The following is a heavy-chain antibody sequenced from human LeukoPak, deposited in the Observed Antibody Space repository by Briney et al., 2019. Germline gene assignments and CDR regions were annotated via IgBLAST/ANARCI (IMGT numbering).Heavy chain of an antibody. D-gene: IGHD1-26*01. CDR2: ISSSGRTI. CDR1: GFTFSSYA. Sequence: AGSLRLSCAASGFTFSSYAVSWVSPAQGEGLEWVSYISSSGRTIYYSDPVKRRFTTITDNDKNTLYLQMNSLRAEDTAVDYCARDYLEVGATVGWFDPWGQGTLVTVSS. CDR3: ARDYLEVGATVGWFDP. V-gene: IGHV3-48*03. J-gene: IGHJ5*02.